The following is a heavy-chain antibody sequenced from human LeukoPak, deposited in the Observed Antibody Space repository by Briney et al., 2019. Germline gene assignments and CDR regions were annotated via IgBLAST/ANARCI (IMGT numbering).Heavy chain of an antibody. CDR3: AKSLTYYHENSDSI. V-gene: IGHV3-53*01. CDR1: GFFVSTYY. Sequence: GGSLRLSCAASGFFVSTYYMTWVRQPPGKGLEWVSVIYKDGRTFYTDSVKGRFTISRDNSKNTVYLQMSSLRVEDTAVYYCAKSLTYYHENSDSIWGQGTLVTVSS. J-gene: IGHJ4*02. D-gene: IGHD3-22*01. CDR2: IYKDGRT.